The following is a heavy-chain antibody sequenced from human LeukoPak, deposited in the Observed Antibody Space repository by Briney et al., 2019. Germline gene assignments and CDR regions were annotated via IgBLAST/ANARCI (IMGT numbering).Heavy chain of an antibody. J-gene: IGHJ5*02. Sequence: SETLSLTCTVSGSSISSYYWSWIRQPPGKGLEWIGSIYYSGSTYYNPSLKSRVTISVDTSKNQFSLKLSSVTAADTAVYYCARRSNDFWSGYLMPSPYNWFDPWGQGTLVTVSS. D-gene: IGHD3-3*01. CDR3: ARRSNDFWSGYLMPSPYNWFDP. CDR2: IYYSGST. CDR1: GSSISSYY. V-gene: IGHV4-39*01.